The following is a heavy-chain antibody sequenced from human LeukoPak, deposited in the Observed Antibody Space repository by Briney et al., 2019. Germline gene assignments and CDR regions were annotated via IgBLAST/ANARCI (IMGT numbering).Heavy chain of an antibody. Sequence: PSETLSLTCTVSGGSISSSSYYWGWIRQPPGKGLEWIGSIYYSGSTYYNPSLKSRVTISVDTSKNQFSLKLSSVTAADTAVYYCARHRGSDPFDIWGQGTMVTVSS. CDR2: IYYSGST. CDR3: ARHRGSDPFDI. J-gene: IGHJ3*02. CDR1: GGSISSSSYY. D-gene: IGHD1-26*01. V-gene: IGHV4-39*01.